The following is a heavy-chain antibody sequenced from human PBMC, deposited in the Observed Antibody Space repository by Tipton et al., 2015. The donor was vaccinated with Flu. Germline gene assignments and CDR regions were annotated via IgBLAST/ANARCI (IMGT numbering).Heavy chain of an antibody. D-gene: IGHD4-17*01. CDR3: ARHVYGDGGYFDL. J-gene: IGHJ2*01. V-gene: IGHV4-59*08. CDR1: GGSISSYY. CDR2: IYYSGST. Sequence: LRLSCTVSGGSISSYYWSWIRQPPGKGLEWIGYIYYSGSTNYSPSLKSRVTISVDTSKNQFSLKLSSVTAADTAVYYCARHVYGDGGYFDLWGRGTLVTVSS.